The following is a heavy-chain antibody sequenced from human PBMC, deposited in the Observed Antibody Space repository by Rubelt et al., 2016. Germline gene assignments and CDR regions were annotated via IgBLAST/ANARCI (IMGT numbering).Heavy chain of an antibody. J-gene: IGHJ4*02. Sequence: MGWINPNSGGTNYAQKFQGRVTMTRDTSISTSYMELSRLRSDDTAEYYCARDGGYSYGAIDYWGQGTLVTVSS. CDR2: INPNSGGT. D-gene: IGHD5-18*01. V-gene: IGHV1-2*02. CDR3: ARDGGYSYGAIDY.